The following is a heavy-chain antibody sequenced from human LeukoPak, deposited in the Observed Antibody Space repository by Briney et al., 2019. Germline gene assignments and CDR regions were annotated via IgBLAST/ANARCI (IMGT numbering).Heavy chain of an antibody. CDR1: GFTFSSYG. D-gene: IGHD2-2*03. CDR3: AKVGYCSSTSCYHYYYGMDV. J-gene: IGHJ6*02. Sequence: GGSLRLSCAASGFTFSSYGMHWVRQAPGKGLEWVSAISGSGGSTYYADSVKGRFTISRDNSKNTLYLQMNSLRAEDTAVYYCAKVGYCSSTSCYHYYYGMDVWGQGTTVTVSS. CDR2: ISGSGGST. V-gene: IGHV3-23*01.